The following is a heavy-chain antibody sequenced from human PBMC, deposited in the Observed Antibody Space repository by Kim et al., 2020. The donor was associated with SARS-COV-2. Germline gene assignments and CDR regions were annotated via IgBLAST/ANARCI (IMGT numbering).Heavy chain of an antibody. CDR2: ST. J-gene: IGHJ4*02. Sequence: STYYADSVKGRFTISRDNSKNTLYLQMNSLRAEDTAVYYCANEGVAGRRWGQGTLVTVSS. CDR3: ANEGVAGRR. D-gene: IGHD6-19*01. V-gene: IGHV3-23*01.